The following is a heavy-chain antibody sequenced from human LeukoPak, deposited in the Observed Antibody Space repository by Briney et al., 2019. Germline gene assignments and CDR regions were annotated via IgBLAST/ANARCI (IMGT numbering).Heavy chain of an antibody. D-gene: IGHD1-14*01. CDR2: ISGSGGST. V-gene: IGHV3-23*01. Sequence: GGSLRLSCAASGFTFSSYAMSWVRQAPGKGLEWVSAISGSGGSTYYADSVEGRFTISRDNSKNTLYLQMNSLRAEDTAVYYCAKDEHANNPLYYFDYWGQGTLVTVSS. CDR1: GFTFSSYA. J-gene: IGHJ4*02. CDR3: AKDEHANNPLYYFDY.